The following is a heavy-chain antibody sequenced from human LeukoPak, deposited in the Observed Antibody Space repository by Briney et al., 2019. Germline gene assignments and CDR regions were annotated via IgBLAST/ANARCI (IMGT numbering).Heavy chain of an antibody. CDR2: MNPNSGNT. J-gene: IGHJ5*02. CDR3: ARGPKLLLWFGELWSWFDP. Sequence: ASVKVSCKASGYTFTSYDISWVRQATGQGLEWMGWMNPNSGNTGYAQKFQGRVTMTRSTSISTAYMELSSLRSEDTAVYYCARGPKLLLWFGELWSWFDPWGQGTLVTVSS. D-gene: IGHD3-10*01. V-gene: IGHV1-8*01. CDR1: GYTFTSYD.